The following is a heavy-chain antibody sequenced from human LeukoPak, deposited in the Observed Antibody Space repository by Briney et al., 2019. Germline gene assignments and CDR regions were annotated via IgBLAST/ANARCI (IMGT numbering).Heavy chain of an antibody. CDR2: IYHSGST. D-gene: IGHD2-2*01. CDR1: GFTFSSYSM. Sequence: PGGSLRLSCAASGFTFSSYSMNWVRQAPGKGLEWIVQIYHSGSTNYNPSLKSRVAMSIDKSKNQFSLNVNSVTAADTAVYYCARAGQGYCTSTSCYLSLDFWGQGTLVTVSS. V-gene: IGHV4-4*02. CDR3: ARAGQGYCTSTSCYLSLDF. J-gene: IGHJ4*02.